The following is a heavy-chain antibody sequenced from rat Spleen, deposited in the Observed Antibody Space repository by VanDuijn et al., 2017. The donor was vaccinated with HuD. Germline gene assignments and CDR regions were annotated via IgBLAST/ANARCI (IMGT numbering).Heavy chain of an antibody. J-gene: IGHJ3*01. CDR1: GFTLSDYV. V-gene: IGHV5-19*01. CDR2: ISPSGATT. Sequence: EVQLVESGGGLVQPGRSLKLSCAASGFTLSDYVMHWIRQAPTKGLEWVTSISPSGATTNYRDSVKGRFTISRDNARGTLYLQMDSLRSEDTATYDCARVGTRVSRFAYWGQGTLVTVSS. D-gene: IGHD1-4*01. CDR3: ARVGTRVSRFAY.